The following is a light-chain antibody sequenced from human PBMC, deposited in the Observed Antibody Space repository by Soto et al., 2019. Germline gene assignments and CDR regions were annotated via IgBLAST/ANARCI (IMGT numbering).Light chain of an antibody. CDR1: QSVSSS. CDR3: QQYNNWPPWT. V-gene: IGKV3-15*01. J-gene: IGKJ1*01. Sequence: VMTQSPATLSVSPGERATLSCRARQSVSSSLAWYQQKPGQAPRLLIYGASTRATGIPARFSGSGSGTEFTLTISSLQSEDFAVYYCQQYNNWPPWTFGQGTKVEIK. CDR2: GAS.